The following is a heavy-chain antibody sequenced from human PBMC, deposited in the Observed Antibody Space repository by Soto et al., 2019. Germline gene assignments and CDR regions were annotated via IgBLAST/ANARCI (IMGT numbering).Heavy chain of an antibody. CDR2: IYWDDDK. J-gene: IGHJ3*02. V-gene: IGHV2-5*02. D-gene: IGHD2-15*01. Sequence: QITLKESGPTLVKPTQTLTLTCTFSGFSLRISGVGVGWIRQPPGKALEWLALIYWDDDKRYSPSLKSRLTITKDTPKHQVVLTMTNMDPVDTATYYCAHSATVSDAFDIWGQGTMVTVSS. CDR1: GFSLRISGVG. CDR3: AHSATVSDAFDI.